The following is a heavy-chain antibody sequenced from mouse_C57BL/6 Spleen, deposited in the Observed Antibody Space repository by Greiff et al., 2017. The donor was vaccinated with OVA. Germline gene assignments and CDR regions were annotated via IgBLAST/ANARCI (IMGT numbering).Heavy chain of an antibody. V-gene: IGHV1-18*01. CDR1: GYTFTDYN. CDR3: ARQLGLRGLFDY. Sequence: EVQVVESGPELVKPGASVKIPCKASGYTFTDYNMDWVKQSHGKSLEWIGDINPNNGGTIYNQKFKGKATLTVDKSSSTAYMELRSLTSEDTAVYYCARQLGLRGLFDYWGQGTTLTVSS. J-gene: IGHJ2*01. CDR2: INPNNGGT. D-gene: IGHD3-1*01.